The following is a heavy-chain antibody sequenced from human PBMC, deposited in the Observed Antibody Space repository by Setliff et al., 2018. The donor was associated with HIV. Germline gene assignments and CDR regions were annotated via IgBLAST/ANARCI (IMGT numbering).Heavy chain of an antibody. Sequence: SETLSLTCTVSGGSISSYYWSWIRQPPGKGLEWIGYIYYSGSTNYNPSLKSRVTISVDTSKNQFSLKLSSVTAADTAVYCCARGSRGYSYAYYYYYMDVWGKGTTVTVSS. D-gene: IGHD5-18*01. CDR1: GGSISSYY. V-gene: IGHV4-59*01. CDR2: IYYSGST. J-gene: IGHJ6*03. CDR3: ARGSRGYSYAYYYYYMDV.